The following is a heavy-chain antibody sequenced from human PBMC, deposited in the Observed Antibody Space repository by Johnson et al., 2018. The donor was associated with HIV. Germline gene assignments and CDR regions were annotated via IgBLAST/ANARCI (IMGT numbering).Heavy chain of an antibody. D-gene: IGHD2-8*01. J-gene: IGHJ3*02. CDR1: GFTFSNYA. Sequence: VQLVESGGGLVQPGGSLRLSCAASGFTFSNYAMSWVRQAPGKGLEWVSAISGSGGSTYYADSVKGRFTISRDNSKNTLYLRMNILRAEDTALYYCARGFNGGYNDAFDIWCQGTMVTVSS. V-gene: IGHV3-23*04. CDR3: ARGFNGGYNDAFDI. CDR2: ISGSGGST.